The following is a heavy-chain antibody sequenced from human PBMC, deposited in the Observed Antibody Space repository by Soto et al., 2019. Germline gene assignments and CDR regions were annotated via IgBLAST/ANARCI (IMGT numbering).Heavy chain of an antibody. V-gene: IGHV4-39*01. Sequence: PSETLSLSCTVSGGSISGSSYFWGWIRQPPGKGLEWIGSIYYSGSTYYNPSLKSRVTISVDTSKNQFSLKLSSVTAADTAVYYCARLDPMYSSSWYWVENNYYGMDVWGQGTTVTVSS. D-gene: IGHD6-13*01. CDR1: GGSISGSSYF. CDR2: IYYSGST. CDR3: ARLDPMYSSSWYWVENNYYGMDV. J-gene: IGHJ6*02.